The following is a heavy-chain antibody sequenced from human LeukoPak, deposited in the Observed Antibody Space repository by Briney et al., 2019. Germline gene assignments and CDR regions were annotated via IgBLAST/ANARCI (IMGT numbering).Heavy chain of an antibody. Sequence: NPSETLSLTCTVSGGSISSSSYYWGWIRQPPGKGLEWIGSIYYSGSTNYNPSLKSRVTISVDTSKNQFSLKLSSVTAADTAVYYCARLGDYSVWFDPWGQETLVTVSS. CDR1: GGSISSSSYY. CDR3: ARLGDYSVWFDP. V-gene: IGHV4-39*07. D-gene: IGHD2-15*01. CDR2: IYYSGST. J-gene: IGHJ5*02.